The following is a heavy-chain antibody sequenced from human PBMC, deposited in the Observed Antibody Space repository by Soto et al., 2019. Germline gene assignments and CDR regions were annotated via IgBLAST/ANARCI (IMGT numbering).Heavy chain of an antibody. J-gene: IGHJ6*02. CDR2: INPNGGSK. Sequence: VQLVQSGAEVKKSGASVKVSCKASGYTFITYYIHWVRQAPGQGLEWMGVINPNGGSKTYAQRFRGRVSMTSDTSTSTVYMELSSLRSEDTAVYYCARYRPTVDADYGMDVWGQGTRVTVSS. D-gene: IGHD1-1*01. CDR3: ARYRPTVDADYGMDV. CDR1: GYTFITYY. V-gene: IGHV1-46*01.